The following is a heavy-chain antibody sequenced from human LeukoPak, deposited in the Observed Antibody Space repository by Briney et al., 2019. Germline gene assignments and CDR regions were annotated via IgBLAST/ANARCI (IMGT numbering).Heavy chain of an antibody. Sequence: ASVKVSCKASGYTFTSYYMHWVRQAPGQGLEWMGIINPSGDSTSYAQKFQGRVTMTRDMSTSTVYMELSSLRSEDTAVYYCARENAESGCFDYWGQGTLVTVSS. CDR3: ARENAESGCFDY. CDR2: INPSGDST. CDR1: GYTFTSYY. D-gene: IGHD1-26*01. V-gene: IGHV1-46*01. J-gene: IGHJ4*02.